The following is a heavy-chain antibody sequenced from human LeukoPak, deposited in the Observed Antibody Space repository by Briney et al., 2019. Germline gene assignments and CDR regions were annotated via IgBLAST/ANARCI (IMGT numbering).Heavy chain of an antibody. Sequence: GGSLRLSCAASGFTFSSYEMNWVRQAPGKGLEWVSYISSSGSTIYYADSVKGRFTISRDNSKTSLYLQMNSLRAEDTAFYYCAKDDDGSSYDYWGQGTLVIVSS. CDR1: GFTFSSYE. D-gene: IGHD6-6*01. CDR3: AKDDDGSSYDY. V-gene: IGHV3-48*03. J-gene: IGHJ4*02. CDR2: ISSSGSTI.